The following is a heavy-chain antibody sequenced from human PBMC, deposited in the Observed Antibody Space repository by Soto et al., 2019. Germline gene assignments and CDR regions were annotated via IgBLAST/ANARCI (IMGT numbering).Heavy chain of an antibody. Sequence: QVQLVESGGGVVQPGRSLRLSCAAPGFTFSDYGIHWVRQAPGKGLEWVAVISYEGSKTYYADSVKGRFTISRDNSKNPLSRQMSRLRPEDPAVYYCAKDHCAAYSGYGFRNVLDVWGKGTTVTVSS. CDR3: AKDHCAAYSGYGFRNVLDV. CDR1: GFTFSDYG. D-gene: IGHD5-12*01. CDR2: ISYEGSKT. V-gene: IGHV3-30*18. J-gene: IGHJ6*04.